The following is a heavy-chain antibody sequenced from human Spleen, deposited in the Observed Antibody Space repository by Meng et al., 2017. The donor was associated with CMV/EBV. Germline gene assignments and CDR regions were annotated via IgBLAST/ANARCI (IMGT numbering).Heavy chain of an antibody. V-gene: IGHV3-7*01. Sequence: GGSLRLSCAASGFTFSSYWMSWVRQAPGKGLEWVANIKQDGSEKYYVDSVKGRFTISRDNAKNSLYLQMNSLRAGDTALYYCARETAGIVHAMDVWGQGTTVTVSS. CDR2: IKQDGSEK. CDR3: ARETAGIVHAMDV. D-gene: IGHD2-15*01. CDR1: GFTFSSYW. J-gene: IGHJ6*02.